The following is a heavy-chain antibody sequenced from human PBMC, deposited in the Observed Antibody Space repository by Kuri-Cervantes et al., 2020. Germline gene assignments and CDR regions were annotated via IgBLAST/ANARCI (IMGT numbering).Heavy chain of an antibody. CDR3: ARAGIAAAGLRXXYYGMDV. D-gene: IGHD6-13*01. Sequence: ASVKVSCKASGYTFTSYDINWVRQATGQGLEWMGWMNPNSGNTGYAQKFQGRVTMTRNTSISTAYMELSSLRSEDTAVYYCARAGIAAAGLRXXYYGMDVWGQGTTVTVSS. CDR2: MNPNSGNT. V-gene: IGHV1-8*01. J-gene: IGHJ6*02. CDR1: GYTFTSYD.